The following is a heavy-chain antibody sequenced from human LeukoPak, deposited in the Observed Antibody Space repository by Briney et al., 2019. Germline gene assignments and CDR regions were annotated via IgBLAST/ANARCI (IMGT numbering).Heavy chain of an antibody. D-gene: IGHD6-19*01. V-gene: IGHV3-7*01. CDR3: ARARWPTSSGWNCFDY. J-gene: IGHJ4*02. CDR1: AFTFSSNW. CDR2: RREDVSEK. Sequence: GGSLRSPCAASAFTFSSNWKSWFSQAPGKGREGVANRREDVSEKYYMDSVNGRFTISRDNAENSLYLQMNSLGAEDTAVYYCARARWPTSSGWNCFDYWGQGTLVTVA.